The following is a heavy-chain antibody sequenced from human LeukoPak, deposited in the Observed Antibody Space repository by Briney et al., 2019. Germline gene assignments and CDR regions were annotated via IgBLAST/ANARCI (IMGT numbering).Heavy chain of an antibody. CDR2: IYYSGST. D-gene: IGHD5/OR15-5a*01. J-gene: IGHJ6*03. CDR1: GGSISSSSYY. CDR3: ARGLGTYYYYYMDV. Sequence: PSETLSLTCTVSGGSISSSSYYWGWIRQPPGKGLEWIGSIYYSGSTYYNPSLKSRVTISADTSKNQFSLKLSSVTAADTAVYYCARGLGTYYYYYMDVWGKGTTVTVSS. V-gene: IGHV4-39*01.